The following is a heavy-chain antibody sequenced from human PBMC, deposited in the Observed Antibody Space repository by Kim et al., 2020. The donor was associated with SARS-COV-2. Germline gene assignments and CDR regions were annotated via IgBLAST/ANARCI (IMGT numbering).Heavy chain of an antibody. J-gene: IGHJ4*02. CDR1: GFTFNSHA. Sequence: GGSLRLSCAASGFTFNSHAMNWVRQAPGKGLEWVSGVSGSGSGTYYADSVEGRFTVSRDNSKNSLYLQMNSLRAEDTALYYCAKSPPWQIAFDCDFWGQGTLVTVSS. V-gene: IGHV3-23*01. CDR3: AKSPPWQIAFDCDF. CDR2: VSGSGSGT.